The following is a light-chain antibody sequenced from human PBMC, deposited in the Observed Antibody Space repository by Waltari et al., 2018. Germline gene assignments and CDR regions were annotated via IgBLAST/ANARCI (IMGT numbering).Light chain of an antibody. CDR3: QQFYITPPYT. Sequence: DIQMTQSPSSLSASVGDRVTITCRASQDISDSLAWYQQKPGKAPNLLVYGASRLESGVPSRFSDSGSGTDYTLTISSLQPEDFATYYCQQFYITPPYTFGLGTRLEIK. V-gene: IGKV1-NL1*01. J-gene: IGKJ2*01. CDR1: QDISDS. CDR2: GAS.